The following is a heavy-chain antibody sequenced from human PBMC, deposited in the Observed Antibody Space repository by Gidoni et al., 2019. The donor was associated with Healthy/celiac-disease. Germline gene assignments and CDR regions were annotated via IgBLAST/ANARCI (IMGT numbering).Heavy chain of an antibody. V-gene: IGHV1-2*02. CDR2: LNPNSGGT. CDR1: GYTFTGYY. J-gene: IGHJ6*02. CDR3: ARVYRITMEDPYGMDV. Sequence: QVQLVQSGAELKKPGDSVTVSCKASGYTFTGYYMHWVRQAPGQGLEWMGWLNPNSGGTNYAQKFQGRVTMTRDTSISTAYMELSRLRSDDTAVYYGARVYRITMEDPYGMDVWGQGTTVTVSS. D-gene: IGHD3-10*01.